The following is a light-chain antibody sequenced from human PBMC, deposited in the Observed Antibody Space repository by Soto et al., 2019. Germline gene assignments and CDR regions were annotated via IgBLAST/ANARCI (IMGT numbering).Light chain of an antibody. Sequence: VLTQNTGTLSLSPGERAALSCRASQSIGSSYLAWYQQKPGQAPRLLIYGASSRATGIPDRFSGGGSGTDFSLTISCLDPEDFAVYYCPQYSSSPITFGQGARLE. CDR1: QSIGSSY. CDR2: GAS. CDR3: PQYSSSPIT. J-gene: IGKJ5*01. V-gene: IGKV3-20*01.